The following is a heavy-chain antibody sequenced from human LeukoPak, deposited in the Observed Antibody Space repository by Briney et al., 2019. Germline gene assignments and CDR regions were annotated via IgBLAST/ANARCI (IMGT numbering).Heavy chain of an antibody. CDR2: ISYDGSYT. Sequence: GRSLRLSCAASGFTFSSYAMYWVRQAPGKGLEWVAVISYDGSYTNYADSVKGRLTISRDNSKSTLYLQMNSLRVEDTAVYYCAKALFSHGSGSSSWVFDYWGQGTLVTVSS. V-gene: IGHV3-30*04. D-gene: IGHD3-10*01. CDR1: GFTFSSYA. J-gene: IGHJ4*02. CDR3: AKALFSHGSGSSSWVFDY.